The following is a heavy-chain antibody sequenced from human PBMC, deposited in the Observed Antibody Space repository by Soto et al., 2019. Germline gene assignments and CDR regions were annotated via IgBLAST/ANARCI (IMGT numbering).Heavy chain of an antibody. CDR3: ARDDVLCDGGRCNGVPLDV. D-gene: IGHD2-15*01. V-gene: IGHV3-66*01. J-gene: IGHJ6*04. CDR1: GFTVSSNY. CDR2: IQSGGLT. Sequence: GGSLRLSCAASGFTVSSNYMSWVRLAPGNGLAWASLIQSGGLTYYADSVKGRFTISRDTSANTLQLQMDSLRAEDAAVYYCARDDVLCDGGRCNGVPLDVRGKGTTVTVSA.